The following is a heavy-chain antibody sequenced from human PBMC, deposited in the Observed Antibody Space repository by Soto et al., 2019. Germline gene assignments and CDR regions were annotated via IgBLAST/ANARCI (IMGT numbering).Heavy chain of an antibody. D-gene: IGHD5-18*01. CDR1: GGTFSSYA. V-gene: IGHV1-69*01. Sequence: QVQLVQSGAEVKKPGSSVKVSCKASGGTFSSYAISWVRQAPGQVLEWMGGIIPIFGTANYAQKFQGRVTSTADESKSTAYMELSSLRSEDTAVYYCARTIGLQLWLSYGMDVWGQGTTVTVSS. CDR3: ARTIGLQLWLSYGMDV. CDR2: IIPIFGTA. J-gene: IGHJ6*02.